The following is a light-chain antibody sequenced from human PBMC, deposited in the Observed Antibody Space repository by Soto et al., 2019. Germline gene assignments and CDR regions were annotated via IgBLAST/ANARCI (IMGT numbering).Light chain of an antibody. Sequence: DIVMTQFPDSLTVPLGERATINCKSSQSVLYSSNNKSYLACYQHKPGQPPKVLIYWASTRESGVPDRFSGSGSGTYFTLTISSLQADDVAVYYCQHYYTTPYTFGQGTKLEIK. CDR3: QHYYTTPYT. CDR1: QSVLYSSNNKSY. V-gene: IGKV4-1*01. CDR2: WAS. J-gene: IGKJ2*01.